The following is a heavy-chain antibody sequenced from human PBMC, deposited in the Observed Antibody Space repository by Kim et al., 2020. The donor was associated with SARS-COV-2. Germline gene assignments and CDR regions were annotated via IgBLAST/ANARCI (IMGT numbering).Heavy chain of an antibody. CDR1: GGSISSGGYY. CDR3: ARDASLTNYFDY. J-gene: IGHJ4*02. CDR2: IYYSGST. D-gene: IGHD1-1*01. Sequence: LSLTCTVSGGSISSGGYYWSWIRQHPGKGLEWIGYIYYSGSTYYNPSLKSRVTISVDTSKNQFSLKLNSVTAADTAVYYCARDASLTNYFDYWGQGTLVTVSS. V-gene: IGHV4-31*03.